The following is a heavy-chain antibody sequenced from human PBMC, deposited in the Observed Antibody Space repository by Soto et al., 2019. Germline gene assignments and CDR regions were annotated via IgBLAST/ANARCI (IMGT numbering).Heavy chain of an antibody. CDR2: IYYSGST. CDR1: GGSISSYY. D-gene: IGHD6-19*01. Sequence: SETLSLTCTVSGGSISSYYWSWIRQPPGKGLEWIGYIYYSGSTNYNPSRKSRVTISVDSSKNQFSLKLSSVTAADTAVYYCARSSGIAVAVFRSVFAFDIWGQGTMVTVSS. J-gene: IGHJ3*02. CDR3: ARSSGIAVAVFRSVFAFDI. V-gene: IGHV4-59*01.